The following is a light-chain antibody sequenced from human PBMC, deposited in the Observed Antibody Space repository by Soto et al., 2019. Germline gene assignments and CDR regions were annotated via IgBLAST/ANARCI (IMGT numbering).Light chain of an antibody. CDR1: QSLVFSDGNAY. CDR2: RAS. J-gene: IGKJ1*01. V-gene: IGKV2-30*01. CDR3: MQATHWPPT. Sequence: DVVMTQSPLSLPVTLGQPASISCKSSQSLVFSDGNAYLNWFQQRPGQSPRRLIYRASNRDSGVPGRFSGSWSGTDFTLQINGVEAEDVGVYYCMQATHWPPTFGRGTRVEIK.